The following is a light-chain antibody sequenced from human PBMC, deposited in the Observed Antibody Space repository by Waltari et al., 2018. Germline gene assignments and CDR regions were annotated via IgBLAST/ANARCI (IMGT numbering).Light chain of an antibody. CDR1: QSLLHSNCYNY. V-gene: IGKV2-28*01. Sequence: DIVMTQSPLSLPVTPGEPASISCRSSQSLLHSNCYNYLDWYLQKPGQSPQLLIYLGSNRASGVPDRFSGSGSGTDFTLKISRVEAEDVGVYYCMQALQTPLTFGGGTKVVIK. CDR2: LGS. CDR3: MQALQTPLT. J-gene: IGKJ4*01.